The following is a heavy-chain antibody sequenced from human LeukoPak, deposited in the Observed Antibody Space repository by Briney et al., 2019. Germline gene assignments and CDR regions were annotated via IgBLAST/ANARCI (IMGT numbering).Heavy chain of an antibody. Sequence: GGSLKLSCAASGFTFDDYGMSWVRHAPGKGLEWVSGINWNGGSTGYADSVKGRFTISRDNAKNSLYLQMNSLRAEDTALHYCARGGNSSGYFDYYYYMDVWGKGTTVTVSS. CDR1: GFTFDDYG. CDR3: ARGGNSSGYFDYYYYMDV. J-gene: IGHJ6*03. D-gene: IGHD3-22*01. CDR2: INWNGGST. V-gene: IGHV3-20*04.